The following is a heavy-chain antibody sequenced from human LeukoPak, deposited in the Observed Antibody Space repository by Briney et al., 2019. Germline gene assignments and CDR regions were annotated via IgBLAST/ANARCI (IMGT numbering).Heavy chain of an antibody. V-gene: IGHV1-69-2*01. CDR3: ATDAPYSSGWFSN. Sequence: VATVKISCKASGYTFIDYYIHWVPQAPGKGLEWMGHIDPEDGERIYAEKFQGRVTMTADTSTDTAYMELSSLSFEDTAVYYCATDAPYSSGWFSNWGQGTLVTVSS. D-gene: IGHD6-19*01. J-gene: IGHJ4*02. CDR2: IDPEDGER. CDR1: GYTFIDYY.